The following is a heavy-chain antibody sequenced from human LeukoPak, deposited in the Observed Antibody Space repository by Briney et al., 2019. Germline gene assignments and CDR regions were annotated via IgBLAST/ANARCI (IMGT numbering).Heavy chain of an antibody. D-gene: IGHD2-21*01. J-gene: IGHJ4*02. V-gene: IGHV3-53*01. CDR1: GFTVGSYY. CDR3: QVSDTDSFDY. CDR2: IYSGGSI. Sequence: GGSLRLSCAASGFTVGSYYLSWVRQAPGKGLEWVSVIYSGGSIYYADSVKGRFTISRDSSESMLYLEMSSLRAEDTAVYYCQVSDTDSFDYWGQGTLVTVSS.